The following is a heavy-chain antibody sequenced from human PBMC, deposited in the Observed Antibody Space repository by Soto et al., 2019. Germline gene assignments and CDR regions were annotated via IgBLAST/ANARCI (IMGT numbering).Heavy chain of an antibody. V-gene: IGHV3-30*18. CDR2: ISYDGDNE. J-gene: IGHJ6*02. CDR3: VKKIMGYAAHWDAMDV. CDR1: GFTFRNYG. Sequence: PGGSLRLSCTHSGFTFRNYGLHWVRHAPGKGLEWVALISYDGDNEYYTDSAGARLTVSRGNFRKTLFFQMXRSRPEDTPVYHGVKKIMGYAAHWDAMDVWAQGTTVTVSS. D-gene: IGHD2-8*01.